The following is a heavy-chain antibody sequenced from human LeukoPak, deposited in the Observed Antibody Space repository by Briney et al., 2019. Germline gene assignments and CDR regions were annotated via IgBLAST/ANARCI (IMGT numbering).Heavy chain of an antibody. CDR1: GFTFSDYY. CDR3: ARGGIVLMVYARAFDI. CDR2: ISSSGSTI. J-gene: IGHJ3*02. V-gene: IGHV3-11*01. D-gene: IGHD2-8*01. Sequence: AGSLRLSCAASGFTFSDYYMSWIRQAPGKGLEWVSYISSSGSTIYYADSVKGRFTISRDNAKNSLYLQMNSLRAEDTAVYYCARGGIVLMVYARAFDIWGQGTMVTVSS.